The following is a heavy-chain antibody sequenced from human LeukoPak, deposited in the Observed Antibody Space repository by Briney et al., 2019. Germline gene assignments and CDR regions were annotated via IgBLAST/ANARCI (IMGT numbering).Heavy chain of an antibody. J-gene: IGHJ4*02. CDR3: ARGVGDIVVVPAAIHDY. CDR2: INPNSGGT. D-gene: IGHD2-2*01. CDR1: GYTFTGYY. V-gene: IGHV1-2*02. Sequence: ASVKVSCKASGYTFTGYYMHWVRQAPGQGLEWMGWINPNSGGTNYAQKFQGRVTMTRDTSISTAYMELSRLRSDDTAVYYCARGVGDIVVVPAAIHDYWGQGTLVTVSS.